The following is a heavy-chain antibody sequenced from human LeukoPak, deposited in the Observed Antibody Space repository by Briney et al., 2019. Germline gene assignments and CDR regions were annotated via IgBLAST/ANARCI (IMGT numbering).Heavy chain of an antibody. J-gene: IGHJ4*02. CDR3: ARWDGYSSSPDY. CDR2: INPNSGET. V-gene: IGHV1-2*02. Sequence: ASVKVSCKASGYTLSGYYLHWVRQAPGQGLEWMGWINPNSGETDYAQKFQGRVTMTRDMSITTFYLVPSSLRSDDTALYYCARWDGYSSSPDYWGQGTLVTVSS. CDR1: GYTLSGYY. D-gene: IGHD6-13*01.